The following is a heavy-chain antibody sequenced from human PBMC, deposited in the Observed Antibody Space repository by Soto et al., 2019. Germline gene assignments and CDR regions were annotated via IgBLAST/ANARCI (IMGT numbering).Heavy chain of an antibody. CDR2: ISYDGSNK. J-gene: IGHJ1*01. CDR3: AKDLYGDPLWYFQH. D-gene: IGHD4-17*01. CDR1: GFTFSSYG. V-gene: IGHV3-30*18. Sequence: PGGFLRLSCAASGFTFSSYGMHWVRQAPGKGLEWVAVISYDGSNKYYADSVKGRFTISRDNSKNTLYLQMNSLRAEDTAVYYCAKDLYGDPLWYFQHWGQGTLVTVSS.